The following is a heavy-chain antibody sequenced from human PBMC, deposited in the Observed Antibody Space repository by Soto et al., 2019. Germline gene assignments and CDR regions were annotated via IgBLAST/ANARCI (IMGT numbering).Heavy chain of an antibody. Sequence: QVQLVQSGAEVKKPGSSVKVSCKASGGTFSSYTVSWVRQAPGQGLEWMGRIIPIFGIISYAQKFQDRVTITADKSTSSDDMELSSLRSEDTAVYYCARDHFYCTTIRCYQPFDIWGQGQMVAVSS. V-gene: IGHV1-69*08. J-gene: IGHJ3*02. CDR3: ARDHFYCTTIRCYQPFDI. D-gene: IGHD2-15*01. CDR2: IIPIFGII. CDR1: GGTFSSYT.